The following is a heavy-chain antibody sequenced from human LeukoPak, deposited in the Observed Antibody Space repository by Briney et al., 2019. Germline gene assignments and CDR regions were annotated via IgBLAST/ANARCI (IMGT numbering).Heavy chain of an antibody. CDR3: ARHSSYYGNFDY. CDR2: IYHSGSS. V-gene: IGHV4-39*01. D-gene: IGHD3-10*01. CDR1: GGSTSSSSYY. Sequence: SETLSLTCTVSGGSTSSSSYYWGWIRQPPWKGLEWIGSIYHSGSSYYNPSLKSRVTISVDTSKNQFYLKLSSVTAADTAVYYCARHSSYYGNFDYWGQGTLVTVSS. J-gene: IGHJ4*02.